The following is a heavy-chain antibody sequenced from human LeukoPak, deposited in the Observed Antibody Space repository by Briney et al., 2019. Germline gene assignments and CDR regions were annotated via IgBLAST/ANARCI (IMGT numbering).Heavy chain of an antibody. Sequence: SETLSLTCTVSGGSINYWSWIRQPPGKGLEWIGYIYYSGSTNYNPSLKSRVTISVDTSKNQFSLKLSSVTAADTAVYYCARKGPYGDYFDYWGQGTLVAVSS. J-gene: IGHJ4*02. CDR3: ARKGPYGDYFDY. CDR1: GGSINY. CDR2: IYYSGST. D-gene: IGHD4-17*01. V-gene: IGHV4-59*08.